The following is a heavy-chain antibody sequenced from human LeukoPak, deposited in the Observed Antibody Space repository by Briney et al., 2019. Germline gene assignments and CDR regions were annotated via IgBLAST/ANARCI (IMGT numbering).Heavy chain of an antibody. J-gene: IGHJ3*02. Sequence: ASVKVSCKASGYTFTSYYMHWVRQAPGQGLEWMGIINPSGGSTSYAQKFQGRVTMTRDMSTSTVYMELSSLRSEDTAVYYCARGREQWLGTRDDAFGIWGQGTMVTVSS. D-gene: IGHD6-19*01. CDR1: GYTFTSYY. CDR2: INPSGGST. V-gene: IGHV1-46*01. CDR3: ARGREQWLGTRDDAFGI.